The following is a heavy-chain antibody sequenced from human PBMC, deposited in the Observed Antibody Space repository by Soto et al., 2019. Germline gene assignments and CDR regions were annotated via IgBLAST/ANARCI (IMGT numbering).Heavy chain of an antibody. J-gene: IGHJ5*02. CDR3: ARDGIVVVPAARTGFDP. D-gene: IGHD2-2*01. V-gene: IGHV1-18*01. CDR1: GYTFTSYG. Sequence: ASVKVSCKASGYTFTSYGISWVRQAPGQGLEWMGWISAYNGNTNYAQKLQGRVTMTTDTSTSTAYMELRSLRSDDTAVDYCARDGIVVVPAARTGFDPWGQGTLVTVSS. CDR2: ISAYNGNT.